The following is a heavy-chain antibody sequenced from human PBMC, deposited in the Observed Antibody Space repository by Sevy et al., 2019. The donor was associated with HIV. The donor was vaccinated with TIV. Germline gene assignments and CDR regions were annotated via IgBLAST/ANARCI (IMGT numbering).Heavy chain of an antibody. Sequence: GGSLRLSCAVSGFTFSDYYMSWIRQAPGKGLEWVSDISSGSTYTKYTDSVKGRFTISRDNARNSLYLQMNSLRVEDTAVYYCSRDRGNYAGHYFDYWGQGTLVTVSS. CDR3: SRDRGNYAGHYFDY. J-gene: IGHJ4*02. V-gene: IGHV3-11*06. D-gene: IGHD1-7*01. CDR1: GFTFSDYY. CDR2: ISSGSTYT.